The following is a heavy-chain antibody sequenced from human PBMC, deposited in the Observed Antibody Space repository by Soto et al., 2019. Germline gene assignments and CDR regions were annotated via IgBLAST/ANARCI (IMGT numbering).Heavy chain of an antibody. Sequence: QVQLVESGGVVVQPGRSLRLSCAASGFTFSSYGMHWVRQAPGKGLEWVAVIWYDGSNKYYADSVKGRFTISRDNSKNTLYLQMNSLRAEDTAVYYCARGYSYGRSKFDYWGQGTLVTVSS. J-gene: IGHJ4*02. CDR1: GFTFSSYG. V-gene: IGHV3-33*01. CDR3: ARGYSYGRSKFDY. CDR2: IWYDGSNK. D-gene: IGHD5-18*01.